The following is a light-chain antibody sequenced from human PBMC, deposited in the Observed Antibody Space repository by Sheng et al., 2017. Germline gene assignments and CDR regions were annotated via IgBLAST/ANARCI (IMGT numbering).Light chain of an antibody. Sequence: SYVLTQPPSVSVAPGQTARITCEGNNIGSKSSAVVPAEARPGPCVVVFDDYDRPSGIPERFAGSNSGNTATLTISRVGAGDEADYYCQVWESSTNHWLFGGGTKLTVL. CDR1: NIGSKS. CDR2: DDY. CDR3: QVWESSTNHWL. J-gene: IGLJ3*02. V-gene: IGLV3-21*02.